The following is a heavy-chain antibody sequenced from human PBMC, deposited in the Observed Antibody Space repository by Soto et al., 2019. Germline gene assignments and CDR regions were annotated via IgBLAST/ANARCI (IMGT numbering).Heavy chain of an antibody. CDR3: ARRRSGPTFFDY. CDR1: GGSISSYY. Sequence: QVQLQESGPGLVKPSVTLSLTCTVSGGSISSYYWSWIRQPPGKGLEWIGFIYYSGSTNYNPSLKSRVTISVDTSKNQFSLNLSSVTAADTAVYYGARRRSGPTFFDYWGQGTLVTVSS. J-gene: IGHJ4*02. V-gene: IGHV4-59*08. CDR2: IYYSGST. D-gene: IGHD3-10*01.